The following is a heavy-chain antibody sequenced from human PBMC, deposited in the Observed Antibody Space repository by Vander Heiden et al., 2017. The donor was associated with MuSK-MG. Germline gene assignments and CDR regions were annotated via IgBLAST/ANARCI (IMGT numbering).Heavy chain of an antibody. V-gene: IGHV3-9*01. J-gene: IGHJ3*02. CDR1: GSTFHDYA. Sequence: EVQLVESGGGLVQPGRSLRLSCAAPGSTFHDYAMHWVRQAPGKGLEWVSGISWNSGSIGYADSVKGRFTISRDNAKNSLYLQMNSLRAEDTALYYCAKGLSSSSYDAFDIWGQGTMVTVSS. D-gene: IGHD6-13*01. CDR2: ISWNSGSI. CDR3: AKGLSSSSYDAFDI.